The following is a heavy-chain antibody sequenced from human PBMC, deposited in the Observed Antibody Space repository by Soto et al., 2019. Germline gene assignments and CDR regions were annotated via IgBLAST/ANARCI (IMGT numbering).Heavy chain of an antibody. J-gene: IGHJ5*02. D-gene: IGHD2-15*01. Sequence: GASVKVSCKASGYTFTSYAMHWVRQAPGQRLELMGWINAGNGNTKYSQKFQGRVTITRDTSASTAYMELSSLRSEDTAVYYCARGGSSSLRDWFDPWGQGTPVTVYS. V-gene: IGHV1-3*01. CDR1: GYTFTSYA. CDR2: INAGNGNT. CDR3: ARGGSSSLRDWFDP.